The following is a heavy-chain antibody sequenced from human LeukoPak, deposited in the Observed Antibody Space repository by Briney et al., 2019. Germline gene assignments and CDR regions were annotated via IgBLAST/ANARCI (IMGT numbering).Heavy chain of an antibody. J-gene: IGHJ6*03. CDR3: ARDVRGYQGGFYYYMDV. D-gene: IGHD3-3*01. V-gene: IGHV3-69-1*01. CDR1: GFKFSDYT. Sequence: PGGSLRLSCAASGFKFSDYTMNWVRQAPGKGLEWVSTISYRNYIYYMDSVKGRFTVSRDNAENSLYLQMDSLRVEDTAVYYCARDVRGYQGGFYYYMDVWGKGTSVTVSS. CDR2: ISYRNYI.